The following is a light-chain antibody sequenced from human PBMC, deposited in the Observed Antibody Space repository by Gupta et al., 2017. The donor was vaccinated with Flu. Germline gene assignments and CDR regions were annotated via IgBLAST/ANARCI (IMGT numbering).Light chain of an antibody. J-gene: IGLJ1*01. CDR1: KLEDKY. CDR2: QDN. CDR3: QVWHDSGANV. Sequence: SYELTQPPSVSVSPGQTAIITCSGQKLEDKYTCWYQQKPGQSPVLVMFQDNRRPSGIPERFSGSNSGNTATLTISGTQAIDEADYYCQVWHDSGANVFGSGTKVTVL. V-gene: IGLV3-1*01.